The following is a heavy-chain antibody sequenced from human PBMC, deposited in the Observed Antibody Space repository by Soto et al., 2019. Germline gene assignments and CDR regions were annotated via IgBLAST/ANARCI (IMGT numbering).Heavy chain of an antibody. V-gene: IGHV3-23*01. D-gene: IGHD3-3*01. Sequence: PGGSLRLSCAASGFTFSTYAMTWVRQAPGKGLEWVSIISSSGDATYYVDSVKGRFTISRDNSRNTLNLQMNSLRAEDTAVYYCAKNGGFWSWGMDVWGQGTTVTVSS. CDR3: AKNGGFWSWGMDV. CDR2: ISSSGDAT. CDR1: GFTFSTYA. J-gene: IGHJ6*02.